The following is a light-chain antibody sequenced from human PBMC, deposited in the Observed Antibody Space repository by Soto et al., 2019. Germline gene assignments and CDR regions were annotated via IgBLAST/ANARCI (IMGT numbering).Light chain of an antibody. V-gene: IGKV1-27*01. CDR1: QDIANY. Sequence: DIQMTQSPSSLSASVGDRVTITCRASQDIANYLGWYQQKPEKVPKLLIYAASTLQSGVPSRFSGSGSGTDFTLTISSLQPEDVASYYYQEYDSGPHTFGGGTKVEI. J-gene: IGKJ4*01. CDR2: AAS. CDR3: QEYDSGPHT.